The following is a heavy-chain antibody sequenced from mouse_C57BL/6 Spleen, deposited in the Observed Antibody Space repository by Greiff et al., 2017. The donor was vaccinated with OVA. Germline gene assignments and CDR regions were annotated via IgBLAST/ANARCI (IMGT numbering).Heavy chain of an antibody. CDR3: ARDCDYAMDY. Sequence: QVQLQQSGAELVKPGASVKMSCKASGYTFISYWITWVKQRPGQGLEWIGDIYPGSGSTNYNEKFKSKATLTVDTSSSTAYMQLSSFTFEDTAVYYCARDCDYAMDYWGQGTSVTVSS. V-gene: IGHV1-55*01. J-gene: IGHJ4*01. CDR2: IYPGSGST. CDR1: GYTFISYW.